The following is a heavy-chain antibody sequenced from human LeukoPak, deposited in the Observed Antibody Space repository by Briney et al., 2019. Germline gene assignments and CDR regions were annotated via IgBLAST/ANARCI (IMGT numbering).Heavy chain of an antibody. V-gene: IGHV1-46*01. CDR2: INPSGGST. D-gene: IGHD5-24*01. Sequence: GASVKVPCKASGYTFTSYYMHWVRQAPGQGLEWMGIINPSGGSTSYAQKFQGRVTMTRDTSTSTVYMELSSLRSEDTAVYYCASPLGEDGYNHWGQGTLVTVSS. J-gene: IGHJ4*02. CDR1: GYTFTSYY. CDR3: ASPLGEDGYNH.